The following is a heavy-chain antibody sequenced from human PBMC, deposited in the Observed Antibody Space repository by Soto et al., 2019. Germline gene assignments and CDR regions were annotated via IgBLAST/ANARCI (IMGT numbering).Heavy chain of an antibody. D-gene: IGHD2-2*01. CDR2: IIPIFGTA. J-gene: IGHJ5*02. Sequence: QVQLVQYGAEVKKPGSSVKVSCKASGGTFSSYAISWVRQAPGQGLEWMGGIIPIFGTANYAQKFQGRVTITADESTSTAYMELSSLRSEDTAVYYCARGAGVVVPAALTWWFDPWGQGTMVTVSS. V-gene: IGHV1-69*01. CDR3: ARGAGVVVPAALTWWFDP. CDR1: GGTFSSYA.